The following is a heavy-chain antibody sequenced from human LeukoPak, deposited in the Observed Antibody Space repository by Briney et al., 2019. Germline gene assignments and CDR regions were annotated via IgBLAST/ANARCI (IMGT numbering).Heavy chain of an antibody. CDR2: LNLDGSDK. J-gene: IGHJ4*02. CDR3: AKGKRYPDY. CDR1: GFTFSDYY. V-gene: IGHV3-7*03. D-gene: IGHD1-1*01. Sequence: GGSLRLSCAASGFTFSDYYMSWVRQAPGKGLGWVASLNLDGSDKYYVDSVKGRFTISRDNAKNSLYLQMDSLRVEDTAVYYCAKGKRYPDYWGQGTLVTVSS.